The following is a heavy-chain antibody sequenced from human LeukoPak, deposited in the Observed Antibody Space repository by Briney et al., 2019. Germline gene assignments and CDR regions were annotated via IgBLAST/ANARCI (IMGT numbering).Heavy chain of an antibody. CDR2: ISSSSSYI. V-gene: IGHV3-21*01. D-gene: IGHD3-16*01. CDR3: ARGGGPDWFDP. J-gene: IGHJ5*02. CDR1: GFTFSSYS. Sequence: GGSLRLSCAASGFTFSSYSMNWVRQAPGKGLEWVSSISSSSSYIYYADSVKGRFTISRDNAKNSLYLQMNSLRAEDTAVYYCARGGGPDWFDPWGQGTLATVSS.